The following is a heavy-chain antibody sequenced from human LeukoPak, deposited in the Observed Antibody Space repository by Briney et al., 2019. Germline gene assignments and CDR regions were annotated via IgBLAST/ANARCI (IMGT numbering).Heavy chain of an antibody. CDR2: ISYNGGYR. J-gene: IGHJ6*02. V-gene: IGHV3-30*03. D-gene: IGHD3-3*01. CDR3: AREMGGYDFWSGYLKQYYYYYGMDV. Sequence: GGSLRLSCTASGFTFTTYGLHWVRQAPGKGLEWVAVISYNGGYRHYADSVKGRFTISRDDSKNTLFLQMNSLRAEDTAVYYCAREMGGYDFWSGYLKQYYYYYGMDVWGQGTTVTVSS. CDR1: GFTFTTYG.